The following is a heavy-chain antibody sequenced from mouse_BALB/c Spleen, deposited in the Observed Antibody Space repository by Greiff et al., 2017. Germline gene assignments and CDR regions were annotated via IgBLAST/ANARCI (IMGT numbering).Heavy chain of an antibody. CDR3: ASLSFSYYYAMDY. Sequence: QVQLQQSGPGLVQPSQSLSITCTVSGFSLTSYGVHWVRQSPGKGLEWLGVIWSGGSTDYNAAFISRLSISKDNSKSQVFFKMNSLQANDTAIYYCASLSFSYYYAMDYWGQGTSVTVSS. CDR2: IWSGGST. D-gene: IGHD1-2*01. V-gene: IGHV2-2*02. CDR1: GFSLTSYG. J-gene: IGHJ4*01.